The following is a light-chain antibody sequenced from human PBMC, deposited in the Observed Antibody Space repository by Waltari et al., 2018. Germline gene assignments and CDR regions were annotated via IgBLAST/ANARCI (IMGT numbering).Light chain of an antibody. CDR2: AAS. V-gene: IGKV1-39*01. J-gene: IGKJ3*01. Sequence: DIQMAQSPSSLSASVGDRVTITCRASQSIDSYLNWYQQKPGKAPKLLIYAASTLQSGVPSRFSGSGSGTDFTLTISSLQPEDFATYYCQQSDGIPPQFTFGPGTKVDIK. CDR1: QSIDSY. CDR3: QQSDGIPPQFT.